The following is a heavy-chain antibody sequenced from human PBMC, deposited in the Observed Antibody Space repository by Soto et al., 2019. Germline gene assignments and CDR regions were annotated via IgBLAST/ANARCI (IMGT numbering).Heavy chain of an antibody. CDR1: GFIFSIYA. D-gene: IGHD3-22*01. CDR2: TSIGGSRT. J-gene: IGHJ4*02. CDR3: VKGEYYYDGSAYYPFGY. Sequence: GGSLRLSCSGSGFIFSIYAIHWVRQAPGKGLEYVSFTSIGGSRTHYADSVKGRFTISRDNSKNTAYLQMSSLRPEDTAVYYCVKGEYYYDGSAYYPFGYWGQGRMVTVSS. V-gene: IGHV3-64D*06.